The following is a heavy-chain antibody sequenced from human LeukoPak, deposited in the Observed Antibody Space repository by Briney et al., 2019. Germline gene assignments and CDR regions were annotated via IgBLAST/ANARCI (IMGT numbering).Heavy chain of an antibody. J-gene: IGHJ4*02. CDR2: IKYDGSER. D-gene: IGHD1-20*01. Sequence: GGSLRLSCAASRLSFSGQWMNWVRQAPGQGLEWVAHIKYDGSERYYADSVKGRFTISREDAKNSLSLQMDNVRAEDTAVYYCAYSNNLNYWGQGTLVTVSS. V-gene: IGHV3-7*01. CDR1: RLSFSGQW. CDR3: AYSNNLNY.